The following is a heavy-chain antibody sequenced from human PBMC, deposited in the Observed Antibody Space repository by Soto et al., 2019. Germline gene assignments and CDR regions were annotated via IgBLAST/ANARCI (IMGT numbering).Heavy chain of an antibody. Sequence: GGSLRLSCAASGFTFNIYAMSWVRQAPGKGLEWVSAISGSGGGTYYADSVKGRFTISRDNSNNTLYLQMSSLRAEDTAVYYCAKGGDDSSGRLLRYFQLWGQGTLVTGAS. CDR3: AKGGDDSSGRLLRYFQL. CDR2: ISGSGGGT. J-gene: IGHJ1*01. D-gene: IGHD3-22*01. V-gene: IGHV3-23*01. CDR1: GFTFNIYA.